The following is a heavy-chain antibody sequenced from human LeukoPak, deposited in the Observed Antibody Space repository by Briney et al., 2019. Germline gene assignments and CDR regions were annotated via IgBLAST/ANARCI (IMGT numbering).Heavy chain of an antibody. CDR2: ISSSSSYI. CDR3: ARGRGSGWYYSDY. CDR1: GFTFSSYS. J-gene: IGHJ4*02. V-gene: IGHV3-21*01. D-gene: IGHD6-19*01. Sequence: GGSLRLSCAASGFTFSSYSMNWVRQAPGKGLEWVSSISSSSSYIYYADSVMGRFTISRDNAKNSLYLQMNSLRAEDTAVYYCARGRGSGWYYSDYWGQGTLVTVSS.